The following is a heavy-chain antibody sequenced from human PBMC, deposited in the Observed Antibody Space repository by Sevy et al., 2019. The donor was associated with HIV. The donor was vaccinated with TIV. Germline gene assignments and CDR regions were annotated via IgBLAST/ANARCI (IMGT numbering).Heavy chain of an antibody. V-gene: IGHV1-8*01. Sequence: ASVKVSCKTSGYTFSSHDINWVRQAPGQGLEWMGWMNPNNGNTGYVQKFQDRVTMTSDSSIATAYMELRGLTSDDTAVYYCARDPSGNYLTLHYRDYYGLDVWGQGTAFTFSS. D-gene: IGHD1-7*01. CDR1: GYTFSSHD. CDR3: ARDPSGNYLTLHYRDYYGLDV. J-gene: IGHJ6*02. CDR2: MNPNNGNT.